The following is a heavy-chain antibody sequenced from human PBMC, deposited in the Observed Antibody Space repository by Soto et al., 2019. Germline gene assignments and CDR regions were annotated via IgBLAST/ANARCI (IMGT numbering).Heavy chain of an antibody. V-gene: IGHV3-15*07. J-gene: IGHJ4*02. CDR2: IKSKTDGGTT. D-gene: IGHD6-6*01. Sequence: EVQLVESGGGLVKPGGSLRLSCAASGFTFSNAWMNWVRQAPGKGLEWVGRIKSKTDGGTTDYAAPVKGRFTISRDDSKNTLYLQMNSLKTEDTAVYYCTPRHVEYSSSSGPYYFDYWGQGTLVTVSS. CDR1: GFTFSNAW. CDR3: TPRHVEYSSSSGPYYFDY.